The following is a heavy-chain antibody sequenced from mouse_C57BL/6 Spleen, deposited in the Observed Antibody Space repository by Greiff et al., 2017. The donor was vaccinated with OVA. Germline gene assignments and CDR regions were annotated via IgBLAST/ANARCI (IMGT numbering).Heavy chain of an antibody. D-gene: IGHD1-1*01. CDR1: GYSITSGYY. CDR3: AADRDYYGSSYPSWYFDV. CDR2: ISYDGSN. V-gene: IGHV3-6*01. Sequence: EVKLQESGPGLVKPSQSLSLTCSVPGYSITSGYYWNWIRQFPGNKLEWMGYISYDGSNNYNPSLKNRISITRDTSKNQFFLKLNSVTTEDTATYYCAADRDYYGSSYPSWYFDVWGTGTTVTVSS. J-gene: IGHJ1*03.